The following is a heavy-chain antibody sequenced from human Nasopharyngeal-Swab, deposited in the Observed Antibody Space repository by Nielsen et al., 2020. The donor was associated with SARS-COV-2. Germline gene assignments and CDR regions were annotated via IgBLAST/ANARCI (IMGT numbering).Heavy chain of an antibody. CDR3: ARSRGAGPNYYFDY. CDR2: IKSNAEGGTP. CDR1: GFTLSDAW. Sequence: GGSPRLSCAVSGFTLSDAWMSWVRQAPGKGLEWVGHIKSNAEGGTPVYAAALKDRITISRDESKNTLFLQMNSLKTEDTAVYYCARSRGAGPNYYFDYWGQGSLVTVSS. V-gene: IGHV3-15*01. J-gene: IGHJ4*02. D-gene: IGHD6-19*01.